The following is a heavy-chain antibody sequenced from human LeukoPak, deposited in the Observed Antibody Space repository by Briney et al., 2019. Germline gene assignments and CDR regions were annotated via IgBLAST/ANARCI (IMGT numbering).Heavy chain of an antibody. V-gene: IGHV3-21*06. CDR3: ARGHYDILTASYKWTPDN. J-gene: IGHJ4*02. Sequence: GGSLRLSCAASGFTFSTYNMNWVRQAPGKGLEWVSSITSGGTYTYYADSVKGRFTTSRDNAKNSLSLQLSSLRAEDTAVYYCARGHYDILTASYKWTPDNWGQGILVTVSS. CDR1: GFTFSTYN. CDR2: ITSGGTYT. D-gene: IGHD3-9*01.